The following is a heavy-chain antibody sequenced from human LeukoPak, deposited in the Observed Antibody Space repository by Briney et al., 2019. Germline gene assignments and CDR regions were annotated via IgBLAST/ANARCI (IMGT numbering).Heavy chain of an antibody. CDR3: ARLPATYYYDSSGSGFDY. D-gene: IGHD3-22*01. V-gene: IGHV5-51*01. Sequence: TGESLKISCKGSGYSFTSYWIGWVRQMPGIGLEWMGIIYPGDSDTRYSPSFQGQVTISADKSISTAYLQWSSLKASDTAMYYCARLPATYYYDSSGSGFDYWGQGTLVPVSS. J-gene: IGHJ4*02. CDR1: GYSFTSYW. CDR2: IYPGDSDT.